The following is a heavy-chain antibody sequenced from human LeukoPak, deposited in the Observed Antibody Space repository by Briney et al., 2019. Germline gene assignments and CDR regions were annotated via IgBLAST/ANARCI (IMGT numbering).Heavy chain of an antibody. CDR3: AGDNCSGGSCYHNWFDP. Sequence: ASVKVSCKASGYTFTGYYMHWVRQAPGQGLEWMGWINPNSGGTNYAQKFQGGVTMTRDTSISTAYMELSRLRSDDTAVYYCAGDNCSGGSCYHNWFDPWGQGTLVTVSS. V-gene: IGHV1-2*02. CDR1: GYTFTGYY. CDR2: INPNSGGT. D-gene: IGHD2-15*01. J-gene: IGHJ5*02.